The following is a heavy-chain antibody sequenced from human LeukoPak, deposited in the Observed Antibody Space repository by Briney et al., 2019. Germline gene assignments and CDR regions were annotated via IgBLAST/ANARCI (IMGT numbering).Heavy chain of an antibody. J-gene: IGHJ4*02. CDR3: ARPTDPWDYDFWSGYYSFGY. D-gene: IGHD3-3*01. CDR1: GYTFTSYD. V-gene: IGHV1-8*01. Sequence: ASVKVSCKAPGYTFTSYDINWVRQATGQGLEWMGWMNPNSGNTGYAQKFQGRVTINRNTSISKAYMELSSLRSEDTAVYYCARPTDPWDYDFWSGYYSFGYWGQGTLVTVSS. CDR2: MNPNSGNT.